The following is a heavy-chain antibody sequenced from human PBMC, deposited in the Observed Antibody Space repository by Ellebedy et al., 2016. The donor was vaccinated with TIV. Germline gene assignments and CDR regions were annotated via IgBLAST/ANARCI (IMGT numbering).Heavy chain of an antibody. CDR1: GYTSTDYS. CDR2: INTGTGNT. V-gene: IGHV1-3*04. D-gene: IGHD3-22*01. Sequence: AASVKVSCKASGYTSTDYSIHWARQAPGQRLEWMGWINTGTGNTKYSQKFQARVNITRDTSASTSYMELSSLRSEDTTVYYCATARNYFDSSGYFQKSYAMDVWGQGTTVTASS. CDR3: ATARNYFDSSGYFQKSYAMDV. J-gene: IGHJ6*02.